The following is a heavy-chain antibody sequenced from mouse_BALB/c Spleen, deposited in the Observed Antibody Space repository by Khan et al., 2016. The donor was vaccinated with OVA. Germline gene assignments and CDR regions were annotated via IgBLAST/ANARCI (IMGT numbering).Heavy chain of an antibody. J-gene: IGHJ2*01. V-gene: IGHV5-6-4*01. CDR2: ITSGGSYT. CDR1: GFAFSSYS. CDR3: TRDKDYYGSSFYFDY. Sequence: EVELVESGGGLVKPGGSLKLSCAASGFAFSSYSMSWVRQTPEKRLEWVATITSGGSYTYYPDSVKGRFTISRDNAKNTLYLQMSSLKSEDTAIYYCTRDKDYYGSSFYFDYWGQGTTVTVSS. D-gene: IGHD1-1*01.